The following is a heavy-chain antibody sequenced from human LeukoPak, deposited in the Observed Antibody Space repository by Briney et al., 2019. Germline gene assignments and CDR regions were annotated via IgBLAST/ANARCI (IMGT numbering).Heavy chain of an antibody. CDR2: IYYSGST. CDR1: GGSISSGGYY. Sequence: SEALSLTCTVSGGSISSGGYYWSWIRQHPGKGLEWIGYIYYSGSTYYNPSLKSRVTISVDTSKNQFSLKLSSVTAADTAVYYCARADTAYGDYDYWGQRTLVTVSS. J-gene: IGHJ4*02. D-gene: IGHD4-17*01. CDR3: ARADTAYGDYDY. V-gene: IGHV4-31*03.